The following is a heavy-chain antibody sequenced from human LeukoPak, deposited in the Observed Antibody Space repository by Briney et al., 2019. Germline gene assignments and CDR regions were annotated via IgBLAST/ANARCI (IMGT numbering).Heavy chain of an antibody. D-gene: IGHD5-18*01. CDR1: GFTFSTYA. Sequence: GGSLRLSCAASGFTFSTYAMSWVRQAPGKGLEWVSVISGSGSRTYYADSVKGRFTISRDNSKNTLYLQMNSLRAEDTAVYYCAKDPYSYGSYFESWGQGTLVSVSS. CDR2: ISGSGSRT. V-gene: IGHV3-23*01. J-gene: IGHJ4*02. CDR3: AKDPYSYGSYFES.